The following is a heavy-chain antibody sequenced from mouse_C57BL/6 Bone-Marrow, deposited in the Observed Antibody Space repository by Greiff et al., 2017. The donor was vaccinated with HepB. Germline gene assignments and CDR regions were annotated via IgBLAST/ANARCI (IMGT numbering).Heavy chain of an antibody. CDR3: ASEEGRYYFDY. D-gene: IGHD3-3*01. V-gene: IGHV1-50*01. CDR1: GYTFTSYW. CDR2: IDPSDSYT. Sequence: VQLQQPGAELVKPGASVKLSCKASGYTFTSYWMQWVKQRPGQGLEWIGEIDPSDSYTNYNQKFKGKATLTVDTSSSTAYMQLSSLTSEDSEVYYCASEEGRYYFDYWGQGTTLTVSS. J-gene: IGHJ2*01.